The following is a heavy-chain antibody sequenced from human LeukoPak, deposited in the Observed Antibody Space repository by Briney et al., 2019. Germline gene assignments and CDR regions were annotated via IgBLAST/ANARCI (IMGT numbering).Heavy chain of an antibody. Sequence: PGGSLRLSCAASGFTVSSNYMSWVRQAPGKGLEWVSVIYSGGSTYYADSVKGRFTISRDNSKNTLYLQMNSLRAEDTAVYYCAREGASGWYIGSPLLFDYWGQGTLVTVSS. J-gene: IGHJ4*02. CDR3: AREGASGWYIGSPLLFDY. CDR2: IYSGGST. V-gene: IGHV3-66*01. D-gene: IGHD6-19*01. CDR1: GFTVSSNY.